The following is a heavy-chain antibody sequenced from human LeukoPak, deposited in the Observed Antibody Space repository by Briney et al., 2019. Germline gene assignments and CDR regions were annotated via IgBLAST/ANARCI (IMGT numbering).Heavy chain of an antibody. CDR2: MNPKTGDS. Sequence: ASVKVSCKTAGHTFTNCDFNWVRQTSGQGLEWMGWMNPKTGDSGFAQKFQGRVTMTRDTSTSTVYMELSSLRSEDTAVYYCARDLKYGSGSYSIGYWGQGTLVTVSS. D-gene: IGHD3-10*01. CDR3: ARDLKYGSGSYSIGY. V-gene: IGHV1-8*01. CDR1: GHTFTNCD. J-gene: IGHJ4*02.